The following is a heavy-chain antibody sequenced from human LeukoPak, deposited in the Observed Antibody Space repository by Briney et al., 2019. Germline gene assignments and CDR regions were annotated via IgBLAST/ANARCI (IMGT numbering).Heavy chain of an antibody. CDR2: INQDGGGK. CDR1: RFTFSSYA. Sequence: PGRSLRLSCAASRFTFSSYAIHWVRQAPGKGPEWVAIINQDGGGKYYVDSVKGRFTISRDNARNSLYLQMDSLTVEDTALYYCAGSDGRGMVTDHHWGQGTLVTVSA. D-gene: IGHD2-21*02. CDR3: AGSDGRGMVTDHH. J-gene: IGHJ5*02. V-gene: IGHV3-7*01.